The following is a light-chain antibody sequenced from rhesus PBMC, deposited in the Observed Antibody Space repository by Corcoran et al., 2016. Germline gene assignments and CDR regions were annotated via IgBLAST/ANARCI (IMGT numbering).Light chain of an antibody. CDR3: LQYYTTPWT. CDR1: QGINQE. Sequence: DIQMTQSPSSLSASVGDRVTVTCRASQGINQELSWYQQKPGKPPTLLIYAASSLQTGVSSRFSGSGSGTDYTLAISSLQPEDVATYYCLQYYTTPWTFGQGTKVEIK. CDR2: AAS. J-gene: IGKJ1*01. V-gene: IGKV1-94*01.